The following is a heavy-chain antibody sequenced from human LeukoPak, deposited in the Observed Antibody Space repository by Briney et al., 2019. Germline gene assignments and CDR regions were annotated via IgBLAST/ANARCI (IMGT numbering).Heavy chain of an antibody. CDR3: ARDQALITMVRGVITTGWFDP. CDR2: IYYSGST. J-gene: IGHJ5*02. Sequence: PSETLSLTCTVSGGSISSYYWSWIRQPPGKGLEWIGYIYYSGSTNYNPSLKSRVTISVDTSKNQFSLKLSSVTAADTAVYYCARDQALITMVRGVITTGWFDPWGQGTLVTVSS. D-gene: IGHD3-10*01. CDR1: GGSISSYY. V-gene: IGHV4-59*01.